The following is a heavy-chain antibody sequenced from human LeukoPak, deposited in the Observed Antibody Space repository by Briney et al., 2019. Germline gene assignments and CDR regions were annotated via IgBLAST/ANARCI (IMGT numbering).Heavy chain of an antibody. V-gene: IGHV4-39*07. Sequence: ETLSLTCTVSGGSISSSSYYWGWIRQPPGKGLEWIGSIYYSGSTYYNPSLKSRVTISVDTSMNQFSLKLSSVTAADTAVYYCARGESSQITSRYYFDYWGQGTLVTVSS. CDR1: GGSISSSSYY. CDR2: IYYSGST. CDR3: ARGESSQITSRYYFDY. D-gene: IGHD6-13*01. J-gene: IGHJ4*02.